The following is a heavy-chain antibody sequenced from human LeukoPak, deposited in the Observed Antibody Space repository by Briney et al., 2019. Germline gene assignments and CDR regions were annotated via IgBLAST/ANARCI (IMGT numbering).Heavy chain of an antibody. CDR1: GDSISSSSYY. V-gene: IGHV4-39*07. Sequence: SETLSLTCTVSGDSISSSSYYWGWIRQPPEKELEWIGSIYYSGSTYYNPSLNSRVTISVDTSKNQFSLKLSSVTAADTAVYYCARDYLGGNPDAFDIWGQGTMVTVSS. J-gene: IGHJ3*02. D-gene: IGHD4-23*01. CDR3: ARDYLGGNPDAFDI. CDR2: IYYSGST.